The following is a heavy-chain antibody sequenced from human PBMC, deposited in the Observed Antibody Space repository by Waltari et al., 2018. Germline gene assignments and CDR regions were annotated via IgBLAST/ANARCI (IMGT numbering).Heavy chain of an antibody. CDR2: ISGSVGST. V-gene: IGHV3-23*01. J-gene: IGHJ4*02. D-gene: IGHD3-22*01. CDR1: GFTFSSYA. CDR3: AKDPQYYYDSSGC. Sequence: EVQLLESGGGLVQPGGSLRLSCAASGFTFSSYAMSWVRQAPGKGLEWVSAISGSVGSTYYADSVKGRFTISRDNSKNTLYLQMNSLRAEDTAVYYCAKDPQYYYDSSGCWGQGTLVTVSS.